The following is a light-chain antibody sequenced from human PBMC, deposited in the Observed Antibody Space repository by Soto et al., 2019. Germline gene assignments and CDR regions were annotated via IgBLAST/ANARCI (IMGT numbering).Light chain of an antibody. Sequence: QSALTQPASVSGSPGQSITISCTGTSDNYVSWYQQHPGKVPKLMMYGVTNPPSGFSDRFSGSKSGNTSSLTISGLQTEDEADDYCSSYTNSRTRLFGAGTKLTVL. CDR2: GVT. V-gene: IGLV2-14*01. CDR1: SDNY. J-gene: IGLJ1*01. CDR3: SSYTNSRTRL.